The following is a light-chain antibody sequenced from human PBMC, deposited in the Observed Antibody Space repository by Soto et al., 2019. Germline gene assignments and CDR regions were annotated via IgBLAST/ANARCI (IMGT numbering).Light chain of an antibody. CDR2: SAS. CDR3: QQYNSYSPLS. J-gene: IGKJ4*01. CDR1: QNIRTY. V-gene: IGKV1-5*01. Sequence: DIQMTQSPYSLSASVGDSVTITCRASQNIRTYLNWYQQKPGRAPKLLIHSASALPSGVPSRFSGSGSGTAFILIISSLQPDDFASYYCQQYNSYSPLSFGGGTKVDIK.